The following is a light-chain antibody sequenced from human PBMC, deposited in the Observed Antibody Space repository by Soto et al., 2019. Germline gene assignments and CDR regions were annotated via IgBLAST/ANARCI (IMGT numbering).Light chain of an antibody. CDR3: QQYNNWPRT. CDR2: GAS. Sequence: EIVLTQSPGTLSLSPGERATLSCRASQSVSSSSLAWYQQKRGQAPRLLIYGASTRATGIPARFSGSGSGTEFTLTISSLQSEDFAVYYCQQYNNWPRTFGQGTKVDI. J-gene: IGKJ1*01. CDR1: QSVSSSS. V-gene: IGKV3D-15*01.